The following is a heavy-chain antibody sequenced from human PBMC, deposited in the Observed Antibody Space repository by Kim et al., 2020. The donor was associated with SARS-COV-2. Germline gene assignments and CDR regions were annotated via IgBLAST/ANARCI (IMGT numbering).Heavy chain of an antibody. CDR1: GFTFSSYA. D-gene: IGHD2-2*02. CDR2: ITGSDGST. Sequence: GGSLRLSCAASGFTFSSYAMSWVRQAPGKGLEWVSSITGSDGSTYYADSVKGRFTISRDNSKNTLYLQMTSLRAEDTAVYYCANQRVVPAAIQYYFDYWGQGTLVTVSS. CDR3: ANQRVVPAAIQYYFDY. J-gene: IGHJ4*02. V-gene: IGHV3-23*01.